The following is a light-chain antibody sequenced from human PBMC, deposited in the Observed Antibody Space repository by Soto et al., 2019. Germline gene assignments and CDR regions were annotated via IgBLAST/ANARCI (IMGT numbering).Light chain of an antibody. CDR1: STDLGTNDY. CDR2: EVS. CDR3: SSLTSGSTR. V-gene: IGLV2-14*01. Sequence: QSALTQPASVSGSPGQPISNSSTGTSTDLGTNDYVFWYQQHSGKSPKLMVYEVSNRPAGVSTRFSGSKSGNTAYLTISGLQAEDEADYYCSSLTSGSTRFGGGTKLTVL. J-gene: IGLJ2*01.